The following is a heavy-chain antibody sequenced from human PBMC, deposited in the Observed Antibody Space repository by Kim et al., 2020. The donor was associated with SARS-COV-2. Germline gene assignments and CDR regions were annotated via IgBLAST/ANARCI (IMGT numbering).Heavy chain of an antibody. CDR2: IKQDGSEK. V-gene: IGHV3-7*03. CDR1: RFTFSSYW. CDR3: ATLLDDN. Sequence: GGSLRLSCAASRFTFSSYWMNWVRQAPGKGLEWVANIKQDGSEKYYADSVKGRFTISRDNAKNSLYMQMNSLRAEDTAVYYCATLLDDNWGQGTLVTVSS. J-gene: IGHJ4*02. D-gene: IGHD3-10*01.